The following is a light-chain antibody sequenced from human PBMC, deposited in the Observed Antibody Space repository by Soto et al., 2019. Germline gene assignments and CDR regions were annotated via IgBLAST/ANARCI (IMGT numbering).Light chain of an antibody. CDR3: CSYAGSTLLV. Sequence: QSALTQPASVSGSPGQSITISCTGTSSDVGSYNLVSWYQQHPGKAPKLMIYEGSKRPSGVSNRFSGSKSGNTASLTISGLQAEDEAEYYCCSYAGSTLLVFGGGTKLTVL. J-gene: IGLJ2*01. CDR1: SSDVGSYNL. V-gene: IGLV2-23*01. CDR2: EGS.